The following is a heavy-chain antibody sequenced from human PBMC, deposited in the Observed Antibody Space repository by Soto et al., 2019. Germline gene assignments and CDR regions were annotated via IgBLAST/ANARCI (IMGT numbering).Heavy chain of an antibody. CDR3: ARDYYYDSSGYSPLDY. CDR2: ITISSGSI. V-gene: IGHV3-21*01. Sequence: LRLSCVVSGFTFTRYIMNWVRQAPVKGLEWVSSITISSGSIYYADSVKGRFTISRDNAKNSLYLQLNSLRAEDMAVYYCARDYYYDSSGYSPLDYWGQGTLVTVSS. D-gene: IGHD3-22*01. CDR1: GFTFTRYI. J-gene: IGHJ4*02.